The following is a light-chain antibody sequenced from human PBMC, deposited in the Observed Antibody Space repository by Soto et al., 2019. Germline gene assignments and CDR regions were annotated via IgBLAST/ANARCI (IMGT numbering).Light chain of an antibody. CDR3: QQYSTSPLT. V-gene: IGKV3D-20*01. CDR1: QSVTNNY. CDR2: DAS. J-gene: IGKJ4*01. Sequence: EIVLTQSPATLSLSPGERATLSCGASQSVTNNYLAWYQQKPGLAPRLLIFDASSRATGIPGRFSGSGSGTDFTLTISRLEPEDFAVYYCQQYSTSPLTFGGGTKVDIK.